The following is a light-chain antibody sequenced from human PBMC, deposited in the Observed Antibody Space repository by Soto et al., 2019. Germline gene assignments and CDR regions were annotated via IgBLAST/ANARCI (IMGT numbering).Light chain of an antibody. CDR3: QQYDNLPYT. CDR1: QDISNY. CDR2: DAS. Sequence: DIQMTQSPYSLSASVGDRVTITCQASQDISNYLNWYQQKPGKAPKLLIYDASNLETGVPSRFSGSGAGTDFTFTISSLQPEDIATYYCQQYDNLPYTFGQGTKLAIK. J-gene: IGKJ2*01. V-gene: IGKV1-33*01.